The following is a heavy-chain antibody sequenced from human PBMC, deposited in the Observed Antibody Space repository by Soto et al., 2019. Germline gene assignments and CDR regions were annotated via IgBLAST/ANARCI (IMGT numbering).Heavy chain of an antibody. Sequence: LRLSCAASGFIFSNAWMSWVRQAPGKGLEWVGRIKSKADGGTTNYAAPVKGRFNISRDGSKNTLYLQMNGLKTEDTAVYYCTTGWSSKDYWGQGTLVTVSS. CDR1: GFIFSNAW. J-gene: IGHJ4*02. CDR2: IKSKADGGTT. D-gene: IGHD3-3*01. CDR3: TTGWSSKDY. V-gene: IGHV3-15*01.